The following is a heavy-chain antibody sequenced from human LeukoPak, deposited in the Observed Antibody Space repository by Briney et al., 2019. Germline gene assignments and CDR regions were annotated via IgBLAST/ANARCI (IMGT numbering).Heavy chain of an antibody. J-gene: IGHJ3*02. CDR3: ARTDRRLIAALGGDAFDI. CDR1: GFTFSSYG. V-gene: IGHV3-30*02. CDR2: IRNDGSNK. D-gene: IGHD6-6*01. Sequence: PGGSLRLSCAASGFTFSSYGIHWVRQAPGRGLEWVAFIRNDGSNKYYADSVKGRFTISRDNSKNTLYLQMNSLRAEDTAVYYCARTDRRLIAALGGDAFDIWGQGTMVTVSS.